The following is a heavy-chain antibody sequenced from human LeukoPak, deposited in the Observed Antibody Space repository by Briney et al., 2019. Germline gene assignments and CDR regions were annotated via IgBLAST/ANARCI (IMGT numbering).Heavy chain of an antibody. CDR1: GGSISSSSYY. V-gene: IGHV4-39*07. Sequence: PSETLSLTCTVSGGSISSSSYYWGWIRQPPGKGLEWIGSIYYSGSTYYNPSLKSRVTISVDTSKNQFSLKLSSVTAADTAVYYCAGSQLALNYWGQGTLVTVSS. D-gene: IGHD2-2*01. CDR3: AGSQLALNY. J-gene: IGHJ4*02. CDR2: IYYSGST.